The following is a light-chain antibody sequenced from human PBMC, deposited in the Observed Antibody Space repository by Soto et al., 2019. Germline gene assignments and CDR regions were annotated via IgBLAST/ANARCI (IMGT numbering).Light chain of an antibody. V-gene: IGKV3-11*01. Sequence: EIVLTPSPATLSLSPGDRATLSCRASQSVSSYLAWYQQKPGQAPRLLIYDASNRATGIPARFSGSGSGTDFTLSFSSLEPEDFAVYYCQQRSNWPLSFGGGTKVDI. CDR1: QSVSSY. J-gene: IGKJ4*01. CDR2: DAS. CDR3: QQRSNWPLS.